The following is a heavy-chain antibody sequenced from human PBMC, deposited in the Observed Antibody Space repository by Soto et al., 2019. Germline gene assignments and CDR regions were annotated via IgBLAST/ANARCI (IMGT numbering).Heavy chain of an antibody. V-gene: IGHV3-30*02. CDR2: IWYDGSNK. J-gene: IGHJ6*02. D-gene: IGHD3-10*01. CDR1: GFTFSSYG. Sequence: GGSLRLSCAASGFTFSSYGMHWVRQAPGKGLEWVAVIWYDGSNKYYADSVKGRFTISRDNSKNTLYLQMNSLRAEDTAVYYCAKESDSFGENDYYYGMDVWGQGTTVTVSS. CDR3: AKESDSFGENDYYYGMDV.